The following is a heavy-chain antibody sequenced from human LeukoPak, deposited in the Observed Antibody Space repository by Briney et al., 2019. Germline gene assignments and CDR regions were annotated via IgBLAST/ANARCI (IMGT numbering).Heavy chain of an antibody. CDR2: IKQDGSEK. J-gene: IGHJ4*02. Sequence: GGSLRLSCAAPGFTFSTYWMSWVRQAPGKGLEGVANIKQDGSEKYYVDSVKGRFTISRDNAKNSLYLQMNSLRAEDTAVYYCARDTAAGLYYFDYWGQGTLVSVSS. V-gene: IGHV3-7*01. CDR1: GFTFSTYW. D-gene: IGHD6-13*01. CDR3: ARDTAAGLYYFDY.